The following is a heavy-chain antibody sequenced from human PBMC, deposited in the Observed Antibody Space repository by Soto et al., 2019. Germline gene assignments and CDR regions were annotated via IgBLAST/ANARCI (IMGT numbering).Heavy chain of an antibody. D-gene: IGHD3-9*01. CDR3: ARGHYDILTGYYANWFDP. Sequence: QLQLQESGSGLVKPSQTLSLTCAVSGGSISSGGYSWSWIRQPPGKGLEWMGYIYHSGSTYYNPSLKSRVTISVDRSKNQFSLKLSSVTAADTAVYYCARGHYDILTGYYANWFDPWGQGTLFTVSS. CDR2: IYHSGST. J-gene: IGHJ5*02. V-gene: IGHV4-30-2*01. CDR1: GGSISSGGYS.